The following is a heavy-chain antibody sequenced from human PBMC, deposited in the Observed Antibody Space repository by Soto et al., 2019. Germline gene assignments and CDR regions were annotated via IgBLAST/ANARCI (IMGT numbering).Heavy chain of an antibody. CDR3: ARVGDSSGSVIDY. CDR1: GGSISSGDYY. CDR2: IYYSGST. Sequence: QVQLQESGPGLVKPSQTLSLTCTVSGGSISSGDYYWSWIRQPPGKGLEWIGYIYYSGSTYYNPYLKSRVTTSVDTSKNQFSLKLSSVTAADTAVYYCARVGDSSGSVIDYWGQGTLVTVSS. D-gene: IGHD3-22*01. J-gene: IGHJ4*02. V-gene: IGHV4-30-4*01.